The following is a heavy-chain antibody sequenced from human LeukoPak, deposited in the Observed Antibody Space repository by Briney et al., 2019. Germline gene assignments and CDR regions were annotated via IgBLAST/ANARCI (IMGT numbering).Heavy chain of an antibody. J-gene: IGHJ5*02. D-gene: IGHD6-13*01. CDR2: IKQDGSEK. CDR3: MTASRSSSWPPPT. CDR1: GFTFSSYW. V-gene: IGHV3-7*01. Sequence: GGSPRLSCAASGFTFSSYWMNWVRQAPGKGLEWVANIKQDGSEKKYVDSVKGRFTISRDNAKNSLYLQMNSLRAEDTAMYYCMTASRSSSWPPPTWGQGTLVTVSS.